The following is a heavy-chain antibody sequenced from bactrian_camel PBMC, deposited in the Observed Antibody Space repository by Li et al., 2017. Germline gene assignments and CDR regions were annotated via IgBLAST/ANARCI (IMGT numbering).Heavy chain of an antibody. J-gene: IGHJ4*01. CDR3: GTGLRSFTGH. Sequence: VQLVESGGGLVQPGGSLRLSCAASGFPFIINDMTWLRQAPGKGLEWVSSISSDGSDTYYAESVKGRFTISRDNAKNTVYLQMNSQESEDSALYYCGTGLRSFTGHRGQGTQVTVS. V-gene: IGHV3-2*01. CDR1: GFPFIIND. D-gene: IGHD3*01. CDR2: ISSDGSDT.